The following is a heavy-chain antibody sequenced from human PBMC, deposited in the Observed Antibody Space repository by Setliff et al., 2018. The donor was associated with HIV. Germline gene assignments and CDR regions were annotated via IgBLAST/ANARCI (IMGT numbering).Heavy chain of an antibody. J-gene: IGHJ4*02. CDR2: FDPEDGET. V-gene: IGHV1-24*01. CDR1: GYTLTELS. D-gene: IGHD3-22*01. CDR3: ATRNYYDSRGYYSLYYFDY. Sequence: ASVKVSCKVSGYTLTELSMHWVRQAPGKGLEWMGGFDPEDGETIYAQKFQGRVTMTEDTSTDTAYMELSSLRSEDTAVYYCATRNYYDSRGYYSLYYFDYWGRGTLVTGSS.